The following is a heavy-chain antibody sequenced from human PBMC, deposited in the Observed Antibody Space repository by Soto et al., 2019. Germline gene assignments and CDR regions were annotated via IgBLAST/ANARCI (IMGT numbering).Heavy chain of an antibody. D-gene: IGHD2-2*01. J-gene: IGHJ5*02. V-gene: IGHV1-18*01. CDR3: ARVVPGAEAWYGP. CDR1: GYTFSNYG. Sequence: ASVKVSCKTSGYTFSNYGITWVRQAPGQPLEWLGWISLYSDGTNYAQKFQGRVSMTTDTSTTTAYLELRSLRSDDTAVYYCARVVPGAEAWYGPWGQGTLVTVSS. CDR2: ISLYSDGT.